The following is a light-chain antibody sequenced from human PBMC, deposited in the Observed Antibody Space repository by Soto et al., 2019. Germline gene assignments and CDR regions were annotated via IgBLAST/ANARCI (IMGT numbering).Light chain of an antibody. Sequence: NFMLTQPHSVSESPGKTVTISCTRSSGSIASNYVQWYQQRPGSAPTTVIYEDNQRPSGVPDRFSGSIDSSSNSASLTISGLKTEDEADYYCQSYDSSASWVFGGGTNLTVL. CDR2: EDN. CDR1: SGSIASNY. J-gene: IGLJ3*02. V-gene: IGLV6-57*03. CDR3: QSYDSSASWV.